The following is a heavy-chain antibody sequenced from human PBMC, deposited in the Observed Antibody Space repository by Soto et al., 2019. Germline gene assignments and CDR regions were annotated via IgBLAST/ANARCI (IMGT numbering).Heavy chain of an antibody. CDR2: ISYDGSNK. Sequence: RLSCAASGFTFSSYAMHWVRQAPGKGLEWVAVISYDGSNKYYADSVKGRFTISRDNSKNTLYLQMNSLRAEDTAVYYCARELLWFGELFSGLDYWGQGTLVTVSS. CDR1: GFTFSSYA. D-gene: IGHD3-10*01. V-gene: IGHV3-30-3*01. CDR3: ARELLWFGELFSGLDY. J-gene: IGHJ4*02.